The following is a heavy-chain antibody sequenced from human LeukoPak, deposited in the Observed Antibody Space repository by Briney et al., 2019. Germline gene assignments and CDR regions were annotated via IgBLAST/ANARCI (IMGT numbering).Heavy chain of an antibody. CDR3: ARDAGGNSADYYFDY. CDR1: GFTFSRHA. V-gene: IGHV3-30*04. D-gene: IGHD4-23*01. Sequence: GRSLRPSCAASGFTFSRHAMHWVRQAPGKGLEWVAVISYDGRDKYHADFVMGRSTISRDNSKSTLYLQMNSLRVEDTAVYYCARDAGGNSADYYFDYWGQGTLVTVSS. CDR2: ISYDGRDK. J-gene: IGHJ4*02.